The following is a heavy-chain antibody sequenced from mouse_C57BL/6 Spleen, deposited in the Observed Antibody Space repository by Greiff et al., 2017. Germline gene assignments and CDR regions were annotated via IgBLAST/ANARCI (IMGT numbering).Heavy chain of an antibody. V-gene: IGHV1-55*01. Sequence: QVQLQQPGAELVKPGASVKMSCKASGYTFTSYWITWVKQRPGQGLEWIGDIYPGSGSTNYNEKFQSKATLTVDTSSSAAYMQLSSLTSEGSAVYYSARPRITTVVASDYWGKGTTLTVSS. CDR1: GYTFTSYW. CDR2: IYPGSGST. J-gene: IGHJ2*01. D-gene: IGHD1-1*01. CDR3: ARPRITTVVASDY.